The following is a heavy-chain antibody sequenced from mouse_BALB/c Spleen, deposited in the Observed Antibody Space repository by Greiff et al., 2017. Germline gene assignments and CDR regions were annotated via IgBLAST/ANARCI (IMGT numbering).Heavy chain of an antibody. Sequence: EVKLQESGPSLVKPSQTLSLTCSVTGDSITSGYWNWIRKFPGNKLEYMGYISYSGSTYYNPSLKSRISITRDTSKNQYYLQLNSVTTEDTATYYCARFYGNHYAMDYWGQGTSVTVSS. CDR1: GDSITSGY. D-gene: IGHD2-1*01. CDR2: ISYSGST. CDR3: ARFYGNHYAMDY. J-gene: IGHJ4*01. V-gene: IGHV3-8*02.